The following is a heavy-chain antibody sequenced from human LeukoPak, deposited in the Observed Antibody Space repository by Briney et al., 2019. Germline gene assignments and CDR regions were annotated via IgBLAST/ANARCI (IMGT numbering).Heavy chain of an antibody. J-gene: IGHJ4*02. CDR3: AKDVTLGIAAAGSGYFDY. CDR2: ISRSSYHI. D-gene: IGHD6-13*01. Sequence: GGSLRLSCAASGFTFSTYSMNWVRQAPGKGLEWVSSISRSSYHIYYADSVRGRFTISRDNAKNSLYLQMNSLRAEDTALYYCAKDVTLGIAAAGSGYFDYWGQGTLVTVSS. V-gene: IGHV3-21*04. CDR1: GFTFSTYS.